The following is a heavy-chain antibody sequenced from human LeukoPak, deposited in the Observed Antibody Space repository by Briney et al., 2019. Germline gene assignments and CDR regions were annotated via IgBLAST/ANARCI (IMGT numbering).Heavy chain of an antibody. CDR2: IYYSGST. J-gene: IGHJ6*03. V-gene: IGHV4-39*02. CDR1: GGSISSSSYY. CDR3: ASVRRGFGESSKYYSYYYMDV. Sequence: SETLSLTCTVSGGSISSSSYYWGWIRQPPGKGLEWIGSIYYSGSTYYNPSLKSRVTISVDTSKNHFSLKLSAVTAADTAVYSCASVRRGFGESSKYYSYYYMDVWGNGTTVTISS. D-gene: IGHD3-10*01.